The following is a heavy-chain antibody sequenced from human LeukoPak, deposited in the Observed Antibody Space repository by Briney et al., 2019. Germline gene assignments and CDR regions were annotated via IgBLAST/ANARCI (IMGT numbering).Heavy chain of an antibody. CDR3: ARESTTVKSVYFDY. Sequence: GGSLRLSCAASGFTFSSYSMKWVRQAPGKGLEWVSSISSSSSYIYYADSVKGRFTISRDNAKNSLYLQTNSLRAEDTAVYYCARESTTVKSVYFDYWGQGTLVTVSS. D-gene: IGHD4-11*01. V-gene: IGHV3-21*01. CDR2: ISSSSSYI. J-gene: IGHJ4*02. CDR1: GFTFSSYS.